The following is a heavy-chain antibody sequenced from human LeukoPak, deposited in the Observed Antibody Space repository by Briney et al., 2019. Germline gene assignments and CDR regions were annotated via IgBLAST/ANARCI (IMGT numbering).Heavy chain of an antibody. J-gene: IGHJ3*01. V-gene: IGHV5-51*01. CDR1: GYTFSAYW. Sequence: PGVSLKISCQCSGYTFSAYWIGWVRLMPGKGLEYLGMIDPVDSDTRYSPPFQGQVRISSDKSVSTAYLQWSSLKASDTAIYFCARHSSHLDAFDAWGQGTVVTVSS. CDR3: ARHSSHLDAFDA. CDR2: IDPVDSDT. D-gene: IGHD6-6*01.